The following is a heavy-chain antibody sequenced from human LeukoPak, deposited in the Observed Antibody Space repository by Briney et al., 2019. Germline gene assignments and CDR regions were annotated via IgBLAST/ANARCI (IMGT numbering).Heavy chain of an antibody. CDR2: IFHTGNT. J-gene: IGHJ4*02. Sequence: SETLSLTCTVSGGSISGSSSYWGWIRQPPGKGLEWIGHIFHTGNTYYNSSLKSRVTISVDTSKNQFSLKLSSVTAADTAVYYCARGVYGSGSYLIPPKDYWGQGTLVTVSS. V-gene: IGHV4-39*07. CDR1: GGSISGSSSY. D-gene: IGHD3-10*01. CDR3: ARGVYGSGSYLIPPKDY.